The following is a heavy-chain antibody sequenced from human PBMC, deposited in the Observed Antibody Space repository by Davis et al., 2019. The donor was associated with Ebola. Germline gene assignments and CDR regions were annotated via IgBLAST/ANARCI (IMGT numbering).Heavy chain of an antibody. CDR2: VGITDKT. D-gene: IGHD1-26*01. CDR1: GFTFSSYA. Sequence: PGGSLRLSCAASGFTFSSYAMSWVRQAPGKGLEWVSSVGITDKTYYTESVKGRFTISRDNSKNTVFLQMNSLRAEDTAVYSCAKRSASGTYYFDSWAREPWSPSP. J-gene: IGHJ4*02. CDR3: AKRSASGTYYFDS. V-gene: IGHV3-23*01.